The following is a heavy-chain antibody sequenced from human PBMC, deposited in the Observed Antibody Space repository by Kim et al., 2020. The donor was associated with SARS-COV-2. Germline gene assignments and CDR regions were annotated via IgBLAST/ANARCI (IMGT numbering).Heavy chain of an antibody. CDR3: ARRAGQLGTPFDY. CDR2: VSYTGTT. Sequence: SETLSLTCIVSGDSINGYYWSWIRQTPEKGLEWIWYVSYTGTTNYNPSLKSRATISVDTSKNTFSLELTSVTAADTAMYYCARRAGQLGTPFDYWGQGTLVTVSS. CDR1: GDSINGYY. V-gene: IGHV4-59*08. D-gene: IGHD6-13*01. J-gene: IGHJ4*02.